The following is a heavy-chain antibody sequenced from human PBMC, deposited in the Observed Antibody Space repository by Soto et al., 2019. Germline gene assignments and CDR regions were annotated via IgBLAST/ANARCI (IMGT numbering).Heavy chain of an antibody. Sequence: ASVKVSCKASGYTFTSYGISWVRQAPGQGLEWMGWISAYNGNTNYAQKLQGRVTMTTDTSTSTAYMVLNSLISDDTAVYYCATDGGSTSSSAYNYFMDVWGKGTPVTVSS. V-gene: IGHV1-18*01. J-gene: IGHJ6*03. CDR2: ISAYNGNT. CDR1: GYTFTSYG. CDR3: ATDGGSTSSSAYNYFMDV. D-gene: IGHD3-16*01.